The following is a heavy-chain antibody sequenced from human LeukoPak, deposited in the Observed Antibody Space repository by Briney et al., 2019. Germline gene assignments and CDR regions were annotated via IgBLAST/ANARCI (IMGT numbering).Heavy chain of an antibody. J-gene: IGHJ4*02. CDR3: AKDPRTGIAVAVVPIGDFQRTSLYYFDY. Sequence: PGGSPRLSCAASGFTFSSYAMSWVRQAPGKGLEWVSAISGSGGSTYYADSVKGRFTISRDNSKNTLYLQMNSLRAEDTAVYYCAKDPRTGIAVAVVPIGDFQRTSLYYFDYWGQGTLVTVSS. CDR1: GFTFSSYA. CDR2: ISGSGGST. D-gene: IGHD6-19*01. V-gene: IGHV3-23*01.